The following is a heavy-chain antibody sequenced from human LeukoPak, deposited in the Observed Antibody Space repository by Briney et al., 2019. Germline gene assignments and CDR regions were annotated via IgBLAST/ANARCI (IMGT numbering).Heavy chain of an antibody. D-gene: IGHD6-19*01. Sequence: GSVKMSCKASGYTFTSYAMHWVRQAPGQRLERMGWINAGNGNTKYSQKFQGRVTITRDTSASTAYMELSSLRSEDTAVYYCARYEAVAGSFDYWGQGTLVTVSS. J-gene: IGHJ4*02. CDR3: ARYEAVAGSFDY. CDR2: INAGNGNT. CDR1: GYTFTSYA. V-gene: IGHV1-3*01.